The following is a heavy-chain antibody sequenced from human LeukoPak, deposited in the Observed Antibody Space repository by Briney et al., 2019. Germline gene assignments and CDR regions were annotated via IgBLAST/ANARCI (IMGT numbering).Heavy chain of an antibody. J-gene: IGHJ3*02. CDR3: AKDYYGSGSYYMIPSFDI. Sequence: GGSLRLSCEASGVTFSSYVMSWVRQAPGKGPEWVSGISGSGGGTYYADSVKGRFTISRDNSKNTLYLQMNSLRAEDTAVYYCAKDYYGSGSYYMIPSFDIWGQGTMVTVSS. CDR2: ISGSGGGT. CDR1: GVTFSSYV. V-gene: IGHV3-23*01. D-gene: IGHD3-10*01.